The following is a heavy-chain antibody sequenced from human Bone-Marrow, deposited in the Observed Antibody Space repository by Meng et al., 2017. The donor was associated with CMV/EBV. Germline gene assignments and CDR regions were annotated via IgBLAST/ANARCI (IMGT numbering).Heavy chain of an antibody. CDR3: AREVNYGSGSYYTRFDP. CDR1: GFTVSSNY. CDR2: IYSGGST. V-gene: IGHV3-66*02. Sequence: GESLKISCAASGFTVSSNYMSWVRQAPGKGLEWVSVIYSGGSTYYADSVKGRFTISRDNSKNTLYLQMNSLRAEDTAVYYCAREVNYGSGSYYTRFDPWGQGTLVAVSS. J-gene: IGHJ5*02. D-gene: IGHD3-10*01.